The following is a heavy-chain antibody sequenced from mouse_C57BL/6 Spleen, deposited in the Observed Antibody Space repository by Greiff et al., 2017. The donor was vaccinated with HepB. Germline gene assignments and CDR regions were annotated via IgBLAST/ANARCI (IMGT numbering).Heavy chain of an antibody. Sequence: VQLQQPGAELVRPGTSVKLSCKASGYTFTSYWMHWVKQRPGQGLEWIGVIDPSDSYTNYNQKFKGKATLTVDTSSSTAYMQLSSLTSEDSAVYYCAKFPPYYYGSSYFAYWGQGTLVTVSA. D-gene: IGHD1-1*01. V-gene: IGHV1-59*01. CDR2: IDPSDSYT. J-gene: IGHJ3*01. CDR1: GYTFTSYW. CDR3: AKFPPYYYGSSYFAY.